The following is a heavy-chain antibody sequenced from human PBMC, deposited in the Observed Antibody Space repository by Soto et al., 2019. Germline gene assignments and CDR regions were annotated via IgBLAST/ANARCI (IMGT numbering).Heavy chain of an antibody. V-gene: IGHV3-30*18. D-gene: IGHD6-19*01. CDR2: ISYDGSNK. Sequence: HPGGSLRPSCAASGFTFSSYGMHWVRQAPGKGLEWVAVISYDGSNKYYAGSVKGRFTISRDNSKNTLYLQMNSLRAEDTAVYYCAKGRQWLANNRFDPWGQGTLVTVSS. CDR3: AKGRQWLANNRFDP. J-gene: IGHJ5*02. CDR1: GFTFSSYG.